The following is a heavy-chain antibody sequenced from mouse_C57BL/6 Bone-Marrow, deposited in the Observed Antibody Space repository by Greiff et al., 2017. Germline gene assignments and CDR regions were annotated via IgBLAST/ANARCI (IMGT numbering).Heavy chain of an antibody. J-gene: IGHJ3*01. V-gene: IGHV2-9*01. CDR3: AKRHYYGSSFLAY. Sequence: QVQLQQSGPGLVAPSQSLSITCTVSGFSLTSYGVDWVRQPPGKGLEWLGVIWGGGSTNYTSAIMSRLSISKDNSKCQVFLKMTSLQTDDTAMYYCAKRHYYGSSFLAYWGQGNLVTVSA. CDR2: IWGGGST. CDR1: GFSLTSYG. D-gene: IGHD1-1*01.